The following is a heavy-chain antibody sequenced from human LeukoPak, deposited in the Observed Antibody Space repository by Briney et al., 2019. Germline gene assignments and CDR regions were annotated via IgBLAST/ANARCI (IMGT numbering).Heavy chain of an antibody. J-gene: IGHJ4*02. D-gene: IGHD2-15*01. Sequence: GGSLSLSCAASGFTFSSYAMSWVRQAPGKGLEWVSAISGSGGSTYYADSVKGRFTISRDNSKNTLYLQMNSLRAEDTAVYYCAKDRGYCSGGSCYYFDYWGQGTLVTVSS. CDR1: GFTFSSYA. CDR2: ISGSGGST. V-gene: IGHV3-23*01. CDR3: AKDRGYCSGGSCYYFDY.